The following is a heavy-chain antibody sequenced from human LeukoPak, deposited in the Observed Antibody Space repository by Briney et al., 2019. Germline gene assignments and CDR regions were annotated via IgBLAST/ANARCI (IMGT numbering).Heavy chain of an antibody. J-gene: IGHJ4*02. D-gene: IGHD5-24*01. Sequence: SQTLSLTCTVSGDSISSGSYYWSWIRQPAGKGLEWIGRIYTSGSTNYNPSLKSRVTISVDTSKNQFSLKLSSVTAADTAMYYCARGRVEMATIDFDYWGQGTLVTVSS. CDR1: GDSISSGSYY. CDR2: IYTSGST. CDR3: ARGRVEMATIDFDY. V-gene: IGHV4-61*02.